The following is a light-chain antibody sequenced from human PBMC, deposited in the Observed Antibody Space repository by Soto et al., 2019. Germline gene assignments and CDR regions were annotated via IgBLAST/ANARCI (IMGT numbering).Light chain of an antibody. J-gene: IGLJ1*01. V-gene: IGLV2-14*01. CDR1: SIDVGSYNY. CDR3: TSFTSASSLDV. Sequence: SVLTQPASVSGSPGQSITISCTRTSIDVGSYNYVSWYQQHPGKAPKVMIYEVSNRASGVSDRFSGSKSGNTASLTISGLQAEDEADYYCTSFTSASSLDVFGTGTKVTVL. CDR2: EVS.